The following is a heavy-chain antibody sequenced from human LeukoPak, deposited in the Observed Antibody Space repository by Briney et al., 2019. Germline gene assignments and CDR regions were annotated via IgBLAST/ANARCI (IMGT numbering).Heavy chain of an antibody. Sequence: GGSLRLSCAASGFTLSSHWMTWVRQAPGKGLEWVANINQDASAKYYVASVRGRFTISRDNAKDSIYLQMNSLRVDDTAVYYCARWDIRGTAHQLDYWGQGTLVTVSS. V-gene: IGHV3-7*01. CDR1: GFTLSSHW. D-gene: IGHD5-12*01. J-gene: IGHJ4*02. CDR2: INQDASAK. CDR3: ARWDIRGTAHQLDY.